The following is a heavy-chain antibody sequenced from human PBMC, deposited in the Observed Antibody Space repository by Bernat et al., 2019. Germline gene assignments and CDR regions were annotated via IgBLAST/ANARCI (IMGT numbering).Heavy chain of an antibody. D-gene: IGHD3-3*01. Sequence: EVQLVESGGGLIQPGGSLRLSCAASGFTVGSNYMSWVRQAPGKGLEWVSVIYSGGSTYYADSVKGRFTISRDNSKNTLYLQMNSLRAEDTAVYYCASGVGFWSGYADDYWGQGTLVTVSS. CDR3: ASGVGFWSGYADDY. CDR1: GFTVGSNY. CDR2: IYSGGST. V-gene: IGHV3-53*01. J-gene: IGHJ4*02.